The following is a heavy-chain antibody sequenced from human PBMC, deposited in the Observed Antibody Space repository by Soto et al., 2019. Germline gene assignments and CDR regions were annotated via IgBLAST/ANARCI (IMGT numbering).Heavy chain of an antibody. CDR3: ATVDNYYGSAF. V-gene: IGHV3-33*01. J-gene: IGHJ4*02. D-gene: IGHD3-10*01. CDR2: IWYDGVTK. CDR1: GLTFSNYG. Sequence: QEQLVESGGGVVQPGTSMRLSCAASGLTFSNYGMHWVRQAPGKGLEWVAVIWYDGVTKFYADSVQGRFSISRDNSKNTLYLRMNSLRAEDTAVYFCATVDNYYGSAFWGQGTLVTVSP.